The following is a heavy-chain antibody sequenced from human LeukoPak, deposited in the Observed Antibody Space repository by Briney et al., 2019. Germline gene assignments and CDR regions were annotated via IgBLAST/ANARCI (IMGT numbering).Heavy chain of an antibody. D-gene: IGHD3-16*01. J-gene: IGHJ4*02. Sequence: GGPLRLSCAASGFTFSTYNMNWVRQAPGKGLEWLSYISSGSSTIYYADSVEGRFTISRDNAKNSLYLQMNSLRDEGTAVYYCARGETARVDYWGQGILVTVSS. V-gene: IGHV3-48*02. CDR3: ARGETARVDY. CDR1: GFTFSTYN. CDR2: ISSGSSTI.